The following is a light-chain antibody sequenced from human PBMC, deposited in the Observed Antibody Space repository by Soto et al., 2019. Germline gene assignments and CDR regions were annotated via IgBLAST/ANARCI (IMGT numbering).Light chain of an antibody. V-gene: IGKV3-20*01. CDR1: QSLSSSN. CDR2: GAS. J-gene: IGKJ2*01. Sequence: EIVLTQSPGTLSLSPGERATLSCRASQSLSSSNLAWYQQKPGQAPRLLIYGASSRATGIPDRFSGSGSGRAFTLLIGSRQPEDFAVYYCQQYGSSPPATFGQGTNLEIK. CDR3: QQYGSSPPAT.